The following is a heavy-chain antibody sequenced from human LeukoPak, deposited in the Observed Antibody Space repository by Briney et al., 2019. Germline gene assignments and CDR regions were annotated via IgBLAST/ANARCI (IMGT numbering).Heavy chain of an antibody. CDR3: ANNLGTSWYYFDY. Sequence: GGSLRLSCAASGFTFSSYGMHWVRQAPGKGLEWVAVISYDGSNKYYADSVKGRFTISRDNSKNTLYLQMNSLRAEDTAVYYCANNLGTSWYYFDYWGQGTLVTVSS. CDR1: GFTFSSYG. D-gene: IGHD6-13*01. V-gene: IGHV3-30*18. J-gene: IGHJ4*02. CDR2: ISYDGSNK.